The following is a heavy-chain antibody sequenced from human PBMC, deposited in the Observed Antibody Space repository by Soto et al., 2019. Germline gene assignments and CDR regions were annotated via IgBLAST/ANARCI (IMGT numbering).Heavy chain of an antibody. J-gene: IGHJ3*02. D-gene: IGHD3-9*01. CDR3: ARESYYHILTGYSHTYAFDI. CDR1: GGTFSSYA. Sequence: QVQLVQSGAEVKKPGSSVKVSCKASGGTFSSYAISWVRQAPGQGLEWMGGIIPIFGTANYAQKFQGRVTITADESTSTAYMELSSLRSEDTAVYYCARESYYHILTGYSHTYAFDIWGQGTMVTVSS. CDR2: IIPIFGTA. V-gene: IGHV1-69*01.